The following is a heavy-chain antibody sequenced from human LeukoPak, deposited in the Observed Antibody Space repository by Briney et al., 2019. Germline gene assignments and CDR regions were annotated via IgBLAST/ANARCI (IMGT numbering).Heavy chain of an antibody. D-gene: IGHD3-22*01. CDR2: IYRGGST. J-gene: IGHJ4*02. CDR1: GFTFSSNY. Sequence: GGSLRLSCAASGFTFSSNYMSWVRQAPGKGLEWVSVIYRGGSTYYADSVKGRFTISRDNSKNTLYLQMNSLRAQDTAVYYCAGDYYDSSGYYHDYWGQGTLVTVSS. CDR3: AGDYYDSSGYYHDY. V-gene: IGHV3-53*01.